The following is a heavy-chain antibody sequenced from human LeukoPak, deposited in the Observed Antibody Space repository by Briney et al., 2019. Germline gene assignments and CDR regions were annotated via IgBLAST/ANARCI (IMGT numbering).Heavy chain of an antibody. J-gene: IGHJ4*02. CDR3: AKGSGTSRPYYLDY. D-gene: IGHD6-25*01. CDR2: ISGSGDST. CDR1: GFAFINYV. Sequence: GGSLRLSCAASGFAFINYVMTWVRQAPGKGLDWFSAISGSGDSTYYADSVKGRFTISRDSSKSTMYLQMTSLTAEDTAVYYCAKGSGTSRPYYLDYWGRGTLVTVSS. V-gene: IGHV3-23*01.